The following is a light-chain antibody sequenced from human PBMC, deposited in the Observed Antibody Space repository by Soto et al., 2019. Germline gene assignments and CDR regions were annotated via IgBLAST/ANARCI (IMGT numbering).Light chain of an antibody. CDR1: SSDVGGSNY. CDR2: DVS. J-gene: IGLJ3*02. Sequence: QSALTQPASVSGSLGQSITISCTGTSSDVGGSNYVSWHQQHPGKAPKLIIYDVSNRPSGVSNRFSGSKSGNTASLTISGLQAEDEADYYCSSYTTRSTWVFGGGTKVTVL. CDR3: SSYTTRSTWV. V-gene: IGLV2-14*01.